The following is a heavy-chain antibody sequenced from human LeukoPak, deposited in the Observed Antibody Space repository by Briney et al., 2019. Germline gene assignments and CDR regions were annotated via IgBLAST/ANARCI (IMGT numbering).Heavy chain of an antibody. CDR1: GFTFSSYS. D-gene: IGHD2-2*01. Sequence: PGGSLRLSCAASGFTFSSYSMNWVRQAPGKGLEWVLYISSSSSTIYYADSVKGRFTISRDNAKNSLYLQMNSLRAEDTAVYYCARDLEGYCSSTSCHQFDYWGQGTLVTVSS. V-gene: IGHV3-48*01. CDR3: ARDLEGYCSSTSCHQFDY. CDR2: ISSSSSTI. J-gene: IGHJ4*02.